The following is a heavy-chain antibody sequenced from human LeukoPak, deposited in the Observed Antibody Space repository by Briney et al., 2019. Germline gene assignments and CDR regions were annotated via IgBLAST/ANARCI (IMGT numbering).Heavy chain of an antibody. CDR1: GGSISSYY. D-gene: IGHD3-22*01. V-gene: IGHV4-4*07. CDR2: IYTSGST. CDR3: ARGVGMRMIVVSDVEDYFDY. Sequence: SETLSLTCTVSGGSISSYYWSWTRQPAGKGLEWIGRIYTSGSTNYNPSLKSRVTMSVDTSKNQFSLKLSSVTAADTAVYYCARGVGMRMIVVSDVEDYFDYWGQGTLVTVSS. J-gene: IGHJ4*02.